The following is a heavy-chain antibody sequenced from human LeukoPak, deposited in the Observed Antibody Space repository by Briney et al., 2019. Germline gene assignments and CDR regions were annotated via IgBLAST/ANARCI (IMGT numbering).Heavy chain of an antibody. CDR1: GGSISSGDYY. D-gene: IGHD3-22*01. Sequence: SETLSLTRTVSGGSISSGDYYWSWIRQPPGKGLEWIGYIYYSGSTYYNPSLKSRVTISVDTSKNQFSLKLSSVTAADTAVYYCARVNTMIVLFDYWGQGTLVTVSS. CDR2: IYYSGST. V-gene: IGHV4-30-4*01. J-gene: IGHJ4*02. CDR3: ARVNTMIVLFDY.